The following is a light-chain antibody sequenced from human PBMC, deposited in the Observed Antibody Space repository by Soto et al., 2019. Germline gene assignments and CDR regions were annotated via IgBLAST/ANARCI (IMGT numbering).Light chain of an antibody. CDR1: QDIRNY. J-gene: IGKJ1*01. V-gene: IGKV1-33*01. CDR3: QQYNSYST. CDR2: DAS. Sequence: DIHMTQSPSSLSASVGDKVTITCQASQDIRNYLNWYQQKPGKAPKLLIYDASNLETGVPSRFSGSGSGTEFTLTISSMTPDDFATYYCQQYNSYSTFGQGTKVDI.